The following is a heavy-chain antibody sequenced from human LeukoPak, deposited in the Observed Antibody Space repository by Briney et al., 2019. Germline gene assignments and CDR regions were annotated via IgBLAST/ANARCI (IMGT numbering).Heavy chain of an antibody. Sequence: GGSLRLSCAASGFPFSAYWMTWVRQAPGTGLEWVANINPAGSETYYVDPVKGRFSISRDNAKNLVYLQMNSLRAEDTAVYHCARFGYVAAVDVWGQGTPVTVSS. J-gene: IGHJ4*02. CDR1: GFPFSAYW. CDR3: ARFGYVAAVDV. CDR2: INPAGSET. V-gene: IGHV3-7*01. D-gene: IGHD2-15*01.